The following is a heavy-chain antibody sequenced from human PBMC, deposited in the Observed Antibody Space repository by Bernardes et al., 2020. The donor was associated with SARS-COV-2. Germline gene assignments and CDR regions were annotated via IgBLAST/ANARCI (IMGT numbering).Heavy chain of an antibody. CDR2: IYPGDSDT. J-gene: IGHJ6*02. V-gene: IGHV5-51*01. Sequence: GESLKISCKGSGFSFGSYWIGWARQMPGKGLVYMGSIYPGDSDTRYSPSFQGQLTISADESISTAYLQWSSLKASDTATYYCARRPRRNYGMDVWGQGTTVTVYS. CDR3: ARRPRRNYGMDV. CDR1: GFSFGSYW.